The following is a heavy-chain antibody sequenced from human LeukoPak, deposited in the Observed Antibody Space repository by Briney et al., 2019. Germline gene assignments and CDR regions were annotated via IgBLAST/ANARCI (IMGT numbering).Heavy chain of an antibody. V-gene: IGHV3-23*01. CDR3: AKDEGIGYSYGSASDY. D-gene: IGHD5-18*01. CDR1: GFTFRSFA. CDR2: ISGSGGST. Sequence: GGSLRLSCAASGFTFRSFAMSWVRQAPGKGLEWVSAISGSGGSTYYADSVKGRFTISRDNSKNTLYPQMNSLRAEDTAVYYCAKDEGIGYSYGSASDYWGQGTLVTVSS. J-gene: IGHJ4*02.